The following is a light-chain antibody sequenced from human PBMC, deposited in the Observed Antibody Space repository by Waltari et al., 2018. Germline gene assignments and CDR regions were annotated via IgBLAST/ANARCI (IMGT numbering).Light chain of an antibody. V-gene: IGLV3-21*04. CDR2: DNN. Sequence: SYVLTQAPSVSAAPGKTATISCGGNNIRYKSVHWYHQRSGQAPVLVIYDNNDRPSGIPERFSGSSSGNTATLTISRVEAGDEADDYCQVWDSSSDHWVFGGGTKLTVL. CDR3: QVWDSSSDHWV. J-gene: IGLJ3*02. CDR1: NIRYKS.